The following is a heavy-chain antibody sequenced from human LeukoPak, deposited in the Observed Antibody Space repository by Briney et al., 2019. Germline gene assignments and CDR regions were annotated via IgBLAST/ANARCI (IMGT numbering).Heavy chain of an antibody. J-gene: IGHJ4*02. CDR1: GFTFSSYA. CDR3: AKVGIVATSYFDY. Sequence: GRSLRLSCPASGFTFSSYAMSWARQAPGKGLECVSSISASGGSTYYADSVKGRFTISRDNSKNTLYLQMNSLRAEDTAVYYCAKVGIVATSYFDYWGQGTLVTVSS. CDR2: ISASGGST. V-gene: IGHV3-23*01. D-gene: IGHD5-12*01.